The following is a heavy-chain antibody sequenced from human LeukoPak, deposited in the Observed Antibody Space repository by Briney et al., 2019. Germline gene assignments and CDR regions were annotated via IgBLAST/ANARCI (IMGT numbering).Heavy chain of an antibody. CDR3: ERHFLARGYYYYYYMDV. V-gene: IGHV4-39*01. CDR2: IYYSGST. D-gene: IGHD3-10*01. J-gene: IGHJ6*03. Sequence: PSETLSLTCTVSGGSISSSSYYWGWIRQPPGKGLEWIGSIYYSGSTYYNPSLKSRVTISVDTSKNQFSLKLSSVTAADTAVYYCERHFLARGYYYYYYMDVWGKGTTVTVSS. CDR1: GGSISSSSYY.